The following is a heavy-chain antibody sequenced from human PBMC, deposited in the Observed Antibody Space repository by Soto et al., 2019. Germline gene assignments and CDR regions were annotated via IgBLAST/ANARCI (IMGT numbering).Heavy chain of an antibody. Sequence: GASVKASCKTSGYTFSNYPITWVRQAPGQGLEWMGWINANNGHINYAQNLQDRVTMTTDTSTSTAYMELRSLRSDDSAMYYCVRVPLNDEVVGAGDYWGRGTLVTVSS. CDR2: INANNGHI. J-gene: IGHJ4*02. V-gene: IGHV1-18*01. CDR1: GYTFSNYP. CDR3: VRVPLNDEVVGAGDY. D-gene: IGHD2-15*01.